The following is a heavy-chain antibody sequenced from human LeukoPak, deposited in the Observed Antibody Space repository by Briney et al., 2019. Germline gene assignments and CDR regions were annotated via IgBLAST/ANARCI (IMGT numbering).Heavy chain of an antibody. CDR2: INHSGST. D-gene: IGHD6-13*01. J-gene: IGHJ4*02. CDR3: AREIAGIGY. Sequence: SETLSLTCAVYGGSFSGYYWIWIRQPPGKGLEWIGEINHSGSTNYNPSLKSRVTISVDTSKSQFSLKLSPVTAADTAVYYCAREIAGIGYWGQGTLVTVSS. CDR1: GGSFSGYY. V-gene: IGHV4-34*01.